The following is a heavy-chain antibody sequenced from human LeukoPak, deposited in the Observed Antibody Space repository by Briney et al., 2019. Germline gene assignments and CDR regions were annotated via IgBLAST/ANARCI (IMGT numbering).Heavy chain of an antibody. J-gene: IGHJ4*02. Sequence: GESLKISCKGSGYSFTSYWIGWVRQMPGKGLEWMGFIYPADSDTRYSPPFQGQVTISADKSITTAYLQWSSLKASDTAMYYCARVLAGANYFDYWGQGTLVTVSS. V-gene: IGHV5-51*01. CDR2: IYPADSDT. CDR3: ARVLAGANYFDY. CDR1: GYSFTSYW.